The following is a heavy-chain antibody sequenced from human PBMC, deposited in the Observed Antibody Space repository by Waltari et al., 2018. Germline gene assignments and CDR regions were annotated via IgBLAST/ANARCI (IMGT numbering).Heavy chain of an antibody. D-gene: IGHD2-15*01. J-gene: IGHJ4*02. CDR2: ISSSGSTK. CDR1: GFSFSSYE. CDR3: ARVRVVMGEGVY. V-gene: IGHV3-48*03. Sequence: EVRLVASGGNLVQPGGSLRLSCAASGFSFSSYEMNWVRQAPGRGLEWVSYISSSGSTKYYADSVKGRFTISRDNAKNSLYLQMNSLRADDTAVYYCARVRVVMGEGVYWGQGTLVTVSS.